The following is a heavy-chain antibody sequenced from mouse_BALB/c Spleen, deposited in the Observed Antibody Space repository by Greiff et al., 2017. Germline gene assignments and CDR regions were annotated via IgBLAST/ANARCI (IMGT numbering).Heavy chain of an antibody. CDR2: ISYSSST. V-gene: IGHV3-2*02. D-gene: IGHD2-3*01. J-gene: IGHJ4*01. CDR3: ARAPDDENYYSMDY. Sequence: EVKLLESGPGLVKPSQSLSLTCAVTGYSITSYYAWYWLRQFPGNKLEWMGYISYSSSTSYNPSLNSRISTTRYTAKNQFFLQLNSVTTEYTATYYGARAPDDENYYSMDYWGQGTSVTVSS. CDR1: GYSITSYYA.